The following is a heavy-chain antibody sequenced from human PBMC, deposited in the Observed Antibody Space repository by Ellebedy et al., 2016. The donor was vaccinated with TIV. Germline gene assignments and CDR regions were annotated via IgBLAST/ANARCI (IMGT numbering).Heavy chain of an antibody. D-gene: IGHD5-12*01. Sequence: HTGGSLRLSCTASGFTFSTYWMLWVRQAPGKGLVWISHINDDGSTTTYADSVEGRFTISRDNAKNTLFLQMNSLSAEDTAQYFCARRNPSGYDPFLDSWGQGALVTVSS. CDR3: ARRNPSGYDPFLDS. V-gene: IGHV3-74*01. CDR1: GFTFSTYW. J-gene: IGHJ4*02. CDR2: INDDGSTT.